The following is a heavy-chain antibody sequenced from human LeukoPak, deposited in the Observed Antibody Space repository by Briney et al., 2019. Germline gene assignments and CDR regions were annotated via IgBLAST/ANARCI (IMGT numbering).Heavy chain of an antibody. V-gene: IGHV3-9*01. D-gene: IGHD1-26*01. CDR1: GFTFDDYA. CDR3: ARARRSESYFPFDY. Sequence: PGRSLRLSCAASGFTFDDYAMHWVRQAPGKGLEWVSGISWNSGSIGYADSVKGRFTISRDNAKNTLYLQMNSLRAEDTAVYYCARARRSESYFPFDYWGQGTLVTVSS. CDR2: ISWNSGSI. J-gene: IGHJ4*02.